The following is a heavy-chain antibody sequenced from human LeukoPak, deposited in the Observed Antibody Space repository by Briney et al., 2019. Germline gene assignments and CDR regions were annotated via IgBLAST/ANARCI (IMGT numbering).Heavy chain of an antibody. Sequence: SETLSLTCTVSGGSISSGDYYWSWIRQPPGKGLEWIGYIYYSGSTYYNPSLKSRVTISVDTSKNQFSLKLSSVTAADTAVYYCARAPPYSGCYLWGQGTLVTVSS. CDR2: IYYSGST. CDR1: GGSISSGDYY. CDR3: ARAPPYSGCYL. J-gene: IGHJ4*02. D-gene: IGHD5-12*01. V-gene: IGHV4-30-4*01.